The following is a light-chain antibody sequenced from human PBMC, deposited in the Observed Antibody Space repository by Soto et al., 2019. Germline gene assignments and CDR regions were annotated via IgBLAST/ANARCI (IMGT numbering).Light chain of an antibody. CDR2: DAS. V-gene: IGKV3-20*01. CDR3: QQDASSPLT. Sequence: EIVLTQSPGTLSLSPGERATLSCRASQSVSSSYLAWYQQKRGQAPRLLIYDASTRATGIPDRFSGSGSGADFTLTISRLEPEDFAVYFCQQDASSPLTFGGGTKVDIK. J-gene: IGKJ4*01. CDR1: QSVSSSY.